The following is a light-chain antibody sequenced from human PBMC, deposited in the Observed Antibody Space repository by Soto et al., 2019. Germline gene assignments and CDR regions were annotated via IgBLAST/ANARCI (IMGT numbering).Light chain of an antibody. Sequence: DIVMTQSPDSLAVSLGERATINCKSSQSVLYSSNNKNYLAWYQQKPGQPPKLLIYWASIRESGVPDRFSGGGSGTDFTLTISSLQAEDVAVYYCQQYYSTRGTFGQGTKVEIK. CDR1: QSVLYSSNNKNY. V-gene: IGKV4-1*01. CDR3: QQYYSTRGT. CDR2: WAS. J-gene: IGKJ1*01.